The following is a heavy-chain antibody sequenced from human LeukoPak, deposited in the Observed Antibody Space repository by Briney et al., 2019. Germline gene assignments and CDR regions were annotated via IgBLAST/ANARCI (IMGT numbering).Heavy chain of an antibody. CDR3: AHMVWEYVGGLDV. D-gene: IGHD3-10*02. CDR1: GFTFSSYS. CDR2: ITSSSAII. J-gene: IGHJ6*02. V-gene: IGHV3-48*01. Sequence: GGSLRLSCAASGFTFSSYSMNWVRQAPGKGLEWISYITSSSAIISYADSVKGRFTISRDNSKNTLYLQMHSLRVEDTAVYYCAHMVWEYVGGLDVWGQGTTVTVSS.